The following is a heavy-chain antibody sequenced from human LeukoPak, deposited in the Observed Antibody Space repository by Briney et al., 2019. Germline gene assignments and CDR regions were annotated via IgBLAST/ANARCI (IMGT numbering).Heavy chain of an antibody. D-gene: IGHD3-22*01. CDR3: ARDYYDSSGYYYFDY. CDR1: GFTFNTYS. V-gene: IGHV3-48*04. J-gene: IGHJ4*02. Sequence: GGSLRLSCEASGFTFNTYSMNWARQAPGKGLEWVSYISSSGSTIYYADSVKGRFTISRDNAKNSLYLQMNSLRAEDTAVYYCARDYYDSSGYYYFDYWGQGTLVTVSS. CDR2: ISSSGSTI.